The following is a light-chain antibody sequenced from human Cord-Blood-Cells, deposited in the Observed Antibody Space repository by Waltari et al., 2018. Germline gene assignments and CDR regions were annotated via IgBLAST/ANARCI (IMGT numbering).Light chain of an antibody. CDR2: SNN. CDR3: AAWDDSLSGPWV. V-gene: IGLV1-47*02. J-gene: IGLJ3*02. Sequence: QSVLTQPPSASGTPGQRVTIPCSGSSSNSGSNYVYWYQQPPGTAPKLLIYSNNQRPSGVPDRFSGSKSGTSASLAISGLRSEDEADYYCAAWDDSLSGPWVFGGGTKLTVL. CDR1: SSNSGSNY.